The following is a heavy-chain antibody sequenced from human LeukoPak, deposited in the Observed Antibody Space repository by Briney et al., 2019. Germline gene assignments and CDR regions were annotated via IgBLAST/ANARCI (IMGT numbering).Heavy chain of an antibody. CDR3: AKDRSLAAADYYFDY. D-gene: IGHD6-13*01. J-gene: IGHJ4*02. Sequence: GRSLRLSCAASGFTFSSYGMHWVRQAPGKGLEWVAVISYDGSNKYYADSVKGRFTISRDNSKNTLYLQMNSLRAEDTAVYYCAKDRSLAAADYYFDYWGQGTLVTVSS. CDR1: GFTFSSYG. CDR2: ISYDGSNK. V-gene: IGHV3-30*18.